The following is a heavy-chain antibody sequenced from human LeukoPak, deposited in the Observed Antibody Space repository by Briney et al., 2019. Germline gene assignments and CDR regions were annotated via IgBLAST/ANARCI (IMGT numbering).Heavy chain of an antibody. J-gene: IGHJ6*02. Sequence: GGSLRLSCAASGFIFSSYSMGWVRQAPGKGLEWVSVITGSGGNTYYADSVKGRFTISKDNSKNTVYLQMSSLRVDDTAVYYCAKAASSSWPSYYYGMDVWGQGTTVTVSS. D-gene: IGHD6-13*01. CDR1: GFIFSSYS. CDR3: AKAASSSWPSYYYGMDV. V-gene: IGHV3-23*01. CDR2: ITGSGGNT.